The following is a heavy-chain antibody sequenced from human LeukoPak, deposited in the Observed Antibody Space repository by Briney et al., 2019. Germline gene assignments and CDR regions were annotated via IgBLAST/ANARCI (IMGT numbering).Heavy chain of an antibody. CDR1: GGSFSGYY. V-gene: IGHV4-34*01. J-gene: IGHJ4*02. CDR2: INHSGST. CDR3: ARDAAYYGGRYFDY. Sequence: KPSETLSLTCAVYGGSFSGYYWSWIRQPPGKGLEWIGEINHSGSTNYNPSLKSRVTISVDTSKNQFSLKLSSVTAADTAVYYCARDAAYYGGRYFDYWGQGTLVTVSS. D-gene: IGHD4-23*01.